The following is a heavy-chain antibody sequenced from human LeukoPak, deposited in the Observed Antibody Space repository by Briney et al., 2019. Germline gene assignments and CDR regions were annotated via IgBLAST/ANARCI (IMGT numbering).Heavy chain of an antibody. CDR1: GYSISSGYY. Sequence: PSETLSLTCTVSGYSISSGYYWGWIRQPPGKGLEWIGSIYHSGSTYYNPSLKSRVTISVDTSKNQFSLKLSSVTAADTAVYYCARGRTFGIAVAVYYWGQGTLVTVSS. V-gene: IGHV4-38-2*02. D-gene: IGHD6-19*01. CDR3: ARGRTFGIAVAVYY. J-gene: IGHJ4*02. CDR2: IYHSGST.